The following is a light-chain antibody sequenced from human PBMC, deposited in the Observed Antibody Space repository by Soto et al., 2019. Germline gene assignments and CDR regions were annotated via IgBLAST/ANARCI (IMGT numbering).Light chain of an antibody. Sequence: QSVLTQPSSVSGAPGQTVTISCTGSSSNIGAEYDVHWYQQLPGGAPKLLIYESSDRLSGVPDRFSGSKSGASASLAITGLQAEDEVNYYCQSYDSSLSVVVFGGGTKVTVL. CDR3: QSYDSSLSVVV. V-gene: IGLV1-40*01. CDR2: ESS. CDR1: SSNIGAEYD. J-gene: IGLJ2*01.